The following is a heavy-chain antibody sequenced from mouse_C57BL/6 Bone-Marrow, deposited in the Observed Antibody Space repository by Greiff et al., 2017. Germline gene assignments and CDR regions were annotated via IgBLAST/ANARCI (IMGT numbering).Heavy chain of an antibody. CDR3: ARYGAMDY. CDR2: INPNNGGT. Sequence: EVQLQQSGPELVKPGASVKISCKASGYTFTDYYMNWVKQSHGKSLEWIGDINPNNGGTSYNQKFKGKATLTVDKSSSTAYMELRSLTSEDSAVYYCARYGAMDYWGQGTSVTVSS. J-gene: IGHJ4*01. V-gene: IGHV1-26*01. CDR1: GYTFTDYY. D-gene: IGHD1-1*01.